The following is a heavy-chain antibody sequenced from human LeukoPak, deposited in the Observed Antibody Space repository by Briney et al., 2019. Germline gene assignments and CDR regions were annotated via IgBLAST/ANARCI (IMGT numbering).Heavy chain of an antibody. J-gene: IGHJ6*02. CDR3: ASGNYDFWSGYLHYYYGMDV. CDR2: IYYSGST. V-gene: IGHV4-31*11. CDR1: GGSFSGCY. Sequence: SETLSLTCAVYGGSFSGCYWNWIRQHPGKGLEWIGYIYYSGSTYYNPSLKSRVTISVDTSKNQFSLKLSSVTAADTAVYYCASGNYDFWSGYLHYYYGMDVWGQGTTVTVSS. D-gene: IGHD3-3*01.